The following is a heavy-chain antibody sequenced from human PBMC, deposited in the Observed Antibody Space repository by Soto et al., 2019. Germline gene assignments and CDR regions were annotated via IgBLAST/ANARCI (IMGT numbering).Heavy chain of an antibody. V-gene: IGHV4-34*01. J-gene: IGHJ3*02. CDR2: INHSGST. Sequence: QVQLQQWGAGLLKPSETLSLTCAVYGGSFSGYYWSWIRQPPGKGLEWIGEINHSGSTNYNPSLKSRVTISVDTSKTQFSLKLSSVTAADTAVYYCARVPPAADAFDIWGQGTMVTVSS. CDR3: ARVPPAADAFDI. CDR1: GGSFSGYY. D-gene: IGHD2-2*01.